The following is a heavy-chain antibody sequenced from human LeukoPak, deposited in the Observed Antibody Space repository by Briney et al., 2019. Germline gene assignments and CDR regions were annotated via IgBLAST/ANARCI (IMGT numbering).Heavy chain of an antibody. CDR2: INHSGTT. Sequence: SETLSLTCAVDGGSFSDYYWSWIRQSPGKGLEWIGEINHSGTTHYNPSLKSRVTISVDTSKNQFSLKLRSVTAADTAVYYCARKEGGQLVNTRRWFDPWGQGTLVTVSS. CDR1: GGSFSDYY. CDR3: ARKEGGQLVNTRRWFDP. D-gene: IGHD1-1*01. J-gene: IGHJ5*02. V-gene: IGHV4-34*01.